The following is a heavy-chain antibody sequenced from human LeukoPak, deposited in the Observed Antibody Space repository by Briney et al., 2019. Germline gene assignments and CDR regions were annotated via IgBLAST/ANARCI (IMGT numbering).Heavy chain of an antibody. D-gene: IGHD5-18*01. CDR2: INPNSGGT. J-gene: IGHJ4*02. V-gene: IGHV1-2*02. Sequence: GASVKVSCKASGYTFTGYYMHWVRQAPGQGLEWMGWINPNSGGTNYAQKFQGRVTMTRDTSISTAYMELSRLRSDDTAVYYCAREVDTAMDINYDYWGQGTLVTVSS. CDR1: GYTFTGYY. CDR3: AREVDTAMDINYDY.